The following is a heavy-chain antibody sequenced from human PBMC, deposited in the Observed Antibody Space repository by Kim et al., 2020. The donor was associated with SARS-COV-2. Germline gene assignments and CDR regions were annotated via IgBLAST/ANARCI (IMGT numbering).Heavy chain of an antibody. D-gene: IGHD3-9*01. V-gene: IGHV3-48*02. J-gene: IGHJ4*02. Sequence: SVKSRFTISGDNAKKSLYLQMNSLRDEDTAVYYCASEHYDILTGYSDFGYWGQGTLVTVSS. CDR3: ASEHYDILTGYSDFGY.